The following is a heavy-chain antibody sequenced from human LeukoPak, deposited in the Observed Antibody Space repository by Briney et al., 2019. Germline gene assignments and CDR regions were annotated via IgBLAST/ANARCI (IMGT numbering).Heavy chain of an antibody. D-gene: IGHD6-19*01. V-gene: IGHV3-23*01. Sequence: PGGSLRLSCAASGFTFSSYAMSWVRQAPGKGLEWVSAISGSGGSTYYADSVKGRFTISRDNSKNTLYLQMNRLRAEDTAVYYCAKDQGDYSSGWSIFDYWGRGSLVTVSS. CDR1: GFTFSSYA. J-gene: IGHJ4*02. CDR3: AKDQGDYSSGWSIFDY. CDR2: ISGSGGST.